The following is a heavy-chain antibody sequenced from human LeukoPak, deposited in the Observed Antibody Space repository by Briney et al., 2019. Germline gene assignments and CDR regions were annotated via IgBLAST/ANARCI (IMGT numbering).Heavy chain of an antibody. CDR3: TSYSGLDN. CDR2: ISSSSSI. D-gene: IGHD1-26*01. J-gene: IGHJ4*02. CDR1: GFTFSSYE. Sequence: GGSLRLSCAASGFTFSSYEMNWVRQAPGKGLEWVSYISSSSSIYYADSVRGRFTISRDNAKNSLYLQMNSLRAEDTAVYYCTSYSGLDNWGQGTLVTVSS. V-gene: IGHV3-48*03.